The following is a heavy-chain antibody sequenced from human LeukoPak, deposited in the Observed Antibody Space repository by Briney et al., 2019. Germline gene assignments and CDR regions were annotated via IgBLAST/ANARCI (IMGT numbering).Heavy chain of an antibody. D-gene: IGHD5-18*01. CDR3: ANEYSYGYGDYYFDY. Sequence: GGSPRLSCAASGFTFSSYAMHWVRQAPGKGLEYVSAISSNGGSTYYANSVKGRFTISRDNSKNTLYLQMNSLRAEDTAVYYCANEYSYGYGDYYFDYWGQGALVTVSS. CDR1: GFTFSSYA. CDR2: ISSNGGST. J-gene: IGHJ4*02. V-gene: IGHV3-64*01.